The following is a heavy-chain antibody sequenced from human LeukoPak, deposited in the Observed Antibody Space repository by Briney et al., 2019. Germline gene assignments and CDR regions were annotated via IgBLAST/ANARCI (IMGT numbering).Heavy chain of an antibody. CDR1: GFTFSSYS. D-gene: IGHD5-12*01. V-gene: IGHV3-21*01. CDR2: ISISNSYI. Sequence: GGSLRLSCAASGFTFSSYSMNWVRQAPGKGLEWVSSISISNSYINYADSVKGRFTVSRDNAKNSLYLQMNSLRAEDTAVYYCARDLLVATTQPNYGMDVWGQGTTVTVSS. CDR3: ARDLLVATTQPNYGMDV. J-gene: IGHJ6*02.